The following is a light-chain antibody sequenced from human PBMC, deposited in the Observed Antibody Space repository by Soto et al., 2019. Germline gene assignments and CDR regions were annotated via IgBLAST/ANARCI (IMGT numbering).Light chain of an antibody. J-gene: IGKJ1*01. CDR1: QSVSSSY. V-gene: IGKV3-20*01. CDR3: QQYGSSPET. Sequence: EIVLAQSPCTLSLSPGERATLSCSASQSVSSSYLAWYQQKPGQAPRLLIYGASSRATGIPDRFSGSGSGTDFTLTISRLEPEDFAVYYCQQYGSSPETFGQGTKVDI. CDR2: GAS.